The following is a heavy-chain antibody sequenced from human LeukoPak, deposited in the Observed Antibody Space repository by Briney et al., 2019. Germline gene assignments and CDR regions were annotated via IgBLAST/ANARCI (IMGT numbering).Heavy chain of an antibody. J-gene: IGHJ4*02. V-gene: IGHV3-30-3*01. CDR1: GFTFINYA. CDR3: ARDGDIGAAGYYFDY. D-gene: IGHD6-13*01. Sequence: GRSLRLSCAASGFTFINYAMHWVRQAPGKALECVAVISNDGNDKYNADSVKGRFTISRDNSKNTLCLQTNSLRPEDTAVYYCARDGDIGAAGYYFDYWGQGTLVSVSS. CDR2: ISNDGNDK.